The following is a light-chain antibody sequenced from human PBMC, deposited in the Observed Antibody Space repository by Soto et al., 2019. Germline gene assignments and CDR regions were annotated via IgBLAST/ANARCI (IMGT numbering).Light chain of an antibody. CDR1: SSNIGAGYD. Sequence: QSVLTQPPSVSGAPGQRVTISCTGSSSNIGAGYDVHWYQQLPGTAPKLLIYGNSNRPSGVPDRFSGSKSGTSASLAITGLQAEDEADYYCQSSDSSLSANVVFGGGTKVTVL. V-gene: IGLV1-40*01. CDR2: GNS. J-gene: IGLJ2*01. CDR3: QSSDSSLSANVV.